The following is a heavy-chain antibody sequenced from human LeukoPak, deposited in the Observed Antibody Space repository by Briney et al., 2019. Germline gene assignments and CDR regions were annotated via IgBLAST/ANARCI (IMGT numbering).Heavy chain of an antibody. Sequence: AASVKVSCKASGYTFTGYYMHWVRQAPGQGLEWMGWINPNRGGTNYAQKFQGRVTMTRDTSISTAYMELSRLRSDDTAVYYCARVPDIVVVPAAIEGGSYFDYWGQGTLVTVSS. CDR2: INPNRGGT. D-gene: IGHD2-2*02. J-gene: IGHJ4*02. CDR1: GYTFTGYY. V-gene: IGHV1-2*02. CDR3: ARVPDIVVVPAAIEGGSYFDY.